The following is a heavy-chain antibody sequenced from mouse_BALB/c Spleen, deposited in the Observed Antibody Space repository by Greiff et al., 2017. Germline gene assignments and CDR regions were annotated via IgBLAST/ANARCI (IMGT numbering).Heavy chain of an antibody. CDR1: GYSITSDYA. Sequence: EVQLQESGPGLVKPSQSLSLTCTVTGYSITSDYAWNWIRQFPGNKLEWMGYISYSGSTSYNPSLKSRISITRDTSKNQFFLQLNSVTTEDTATYYCARCVGNPLYAMDYWGQGTSVTVSS. CDR3: ARCVGNPLYAMDY. CDR2: ISYSGST. V-gene: IGHV3-2*02. D-gene: IGHD2-1*01. J-gene: IGHJ4*01.